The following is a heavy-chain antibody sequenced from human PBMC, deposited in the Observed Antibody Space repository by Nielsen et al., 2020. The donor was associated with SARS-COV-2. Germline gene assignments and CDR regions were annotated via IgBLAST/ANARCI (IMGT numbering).Heavy chain of an antibody. J-gene: IGHJ4*02. V-gene: IGHV3-23*01. D-gene: IGHD5-18*01. CDR2: VSDNGGST. Sequence: GESLKISCAASGFTFSDYIVSWVRQAPGKGLKWVSGVSDNGGSTYYADSVKGRFTISRDNSKNTLYLQMNSLRAEDTAVYYCAREQKWIQGDWGQGTLVTVSS. CDR1: GFTFSDYI. CDR3: AREQKWIQGD.